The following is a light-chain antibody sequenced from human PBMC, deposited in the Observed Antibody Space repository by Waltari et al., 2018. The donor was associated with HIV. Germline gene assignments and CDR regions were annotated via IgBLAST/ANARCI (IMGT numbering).Light chain of an antibody. J-gene: IGKJ4*01. Sequence: DIQLTQSPSFLSASVGDRLTITCRASQGVSSYLAWYQQKPGRAPKLLIFAASTLQSGVPSRFSGSGSGTEFTLTISSLQPEDFATYYCQQFDSYLLTFGGGTKVEIK. CDR2: AAS. V-gene: IGKV1-9*01. CDR1: QGVSSY. CDR3: QQFDSYLLT.